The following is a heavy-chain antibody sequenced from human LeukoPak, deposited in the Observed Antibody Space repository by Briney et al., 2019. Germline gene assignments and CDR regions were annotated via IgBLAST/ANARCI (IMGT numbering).Heavy chain of an antibody. CDR3: ARGGCSGGSCYEDAFDI. CDR1: GGSFSGYY. D-gene: IGHD2-15*01. CDR2: INHSGST. Sequence: SETLSLTCAVYGGSFSGYYWSWIRQPPGKGLEWIGEINHSGSTNYNPYLKSRVTISVDTSKNQFSLKLSSVTAADTAVYYCARGGCSGGSCYEDAFDIWGQGTMVTVSS. V-gene: IGHV4-34*01. J-gene: IGHJ3*02.